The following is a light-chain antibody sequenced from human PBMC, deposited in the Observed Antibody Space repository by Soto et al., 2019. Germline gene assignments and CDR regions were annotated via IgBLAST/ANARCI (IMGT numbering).Light chain of an antibody. CDR2: DVS. CDR3: QSYDSSLSGYV. J-gene: IGLJ1*01. V-gene: IGLV2-14*03. CDR1: SSNVGTYNS. Sequence: QSALAQPASVSASPGQSITISCTGTSSNVGTYNSVSWYQQHPGKAPKLLIYDVSTRPSGVSNRFSGSKSGTSASLAITGLQAEDEADYYCQSYDSSLSGYVFGTGTKLTVL.